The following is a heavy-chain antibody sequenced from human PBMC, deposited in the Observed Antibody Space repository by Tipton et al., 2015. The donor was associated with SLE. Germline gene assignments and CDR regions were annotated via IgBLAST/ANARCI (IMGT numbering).Heavy chain of an antibody. CDR2: MYYSGST. CDR3: ARHRLDYDYVWGSYRYFDY. V-gene: IGHV4-61*01. D-gene: IGHD3-16*02. J-gene: IGHJ4*02. Sequence: TLSLTCTVSGGSISSGSYYWSWIRQPPGKGLEWIGYMYYSGSTNYNPSLKSRVTISVDTSKNQFSLKLNSVTAADTAVYYCARHRLDYDYVWGSYRYFDYWGQGILVTVSS. CDR1: GGSISSGSYY.